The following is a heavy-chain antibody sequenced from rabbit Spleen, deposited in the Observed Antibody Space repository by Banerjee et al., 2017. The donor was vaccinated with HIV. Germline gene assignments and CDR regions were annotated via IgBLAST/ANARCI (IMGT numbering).Heavy chain of an antibody. CDR1: GFAFNSVYD. V-gene: IGHV1S45*01. Sequence: QEQLVESGGGLVQPEGSLTLTCTASGFAFNSVYDMCWVRQAPGKGLEWIGYIYSTIHYTYYASWAKGRFIIAKTSSTTVTLQMTSLTAADTATYFCARGLSNYYYPLWGQGTLVTVS. CDR3: ARGLSNYYYPL. D-gene: IGHD4-1*01. J-gene: IGHJ3*01. CDR2: IYSTIHYT.